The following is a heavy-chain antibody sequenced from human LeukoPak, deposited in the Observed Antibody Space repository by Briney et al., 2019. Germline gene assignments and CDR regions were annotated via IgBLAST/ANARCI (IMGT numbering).Heavy chain of an antibody. CDR3: ARDTFTGGDY. V-gene: IGHV3-48*04. CDR2: ISSSSSTI. CDR1: GFTFSSYS. J-gene: IGHJ4*02. D-gene: IGHD7-27*01. Sequence: SGGSLRLSCAASGFTFSSYSMNWVRQAPGKGLEWVSYISSSSSTIYYADSVKGRFTIPRDNAKNSLYLQMNSLRAEDTAVYYWARDTFTGGDYWGQGTLVTVSS.